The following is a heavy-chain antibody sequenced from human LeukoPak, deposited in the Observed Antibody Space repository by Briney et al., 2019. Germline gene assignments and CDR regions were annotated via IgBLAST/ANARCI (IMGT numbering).Heavy chain of an antibody. CDR2: ISYDGSNK. CDR1: GFTFSSYA. V-gene: IGHV3-30*04. CDR3: AKERDGSGSPGDY. Sequence: GGSLRLSCAASGFTFSSYAMHWVRQAPGKGLEWVAVISYDGSNKYYADSVKGRFTISRDNSKNTLYLQMNSLRAEDTAVYYCAKERDGSGSPGDYWGQGTLVTVSS. J-gene: IGHJ4*02. D-gene: IGHD3-10*01.